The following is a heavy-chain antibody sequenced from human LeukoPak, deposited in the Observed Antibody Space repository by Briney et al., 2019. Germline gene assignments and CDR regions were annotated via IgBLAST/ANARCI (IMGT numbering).Heavy chain of an antibody. D-gene: IGHD5-12*01. CDR3: AKEQGWLQLHPIDY. CDR1: GFSFGSYP. V-gene: IGHV3-23*01. Sequence: PGGSLRLSCAGSGFSFGSYPMSWVRQAPGKGLEWVSSISNFVDNTYYADSVKGRFTISRDNSKNTLYLQMNSLRAEDTAVYYCAKEQGWLQLHPIDYWGQGTLVTVSS. CDR2: ISNFVDNT. J-gene: IGHJ4*02.